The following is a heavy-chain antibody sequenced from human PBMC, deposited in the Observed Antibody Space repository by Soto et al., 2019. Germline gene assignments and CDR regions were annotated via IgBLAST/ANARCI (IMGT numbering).Heavy chain of an antibody. Sequence: PGGSLRLSCAASGFTFSSYAMSWVRQAPGKGLEWVSAISGSGGSTYYADSVKGRFTISRDNSKNTLYLQMNSLRAEDTAVYYCAGRIAVAGYKGYSYYYGMDVWGQGTTVTVSS. CDR1: GFTFSSYA. CDR3: AGRIAVAGYKGYSYYYGMDV. D-gene: IGHD6-19*01. V-gene: IGHV3-23*01. CDR2: ISGSGGST. J-gene: IGHJ6*02.